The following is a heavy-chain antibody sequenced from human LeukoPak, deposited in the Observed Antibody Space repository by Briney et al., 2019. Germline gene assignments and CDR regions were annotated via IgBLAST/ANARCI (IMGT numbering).Heavy chain of an antibody. Sequence: PSETLSLTCTVSGGSISSGGYYWSWIRQPPGKGLEWIGYIYYSGSTNYNPSLKSRVTISVDTSKNQFSLKLSFVTAADTAVYYCARDDSIGYFQHWGQGTLVTVSS. CDR1: GGSISSGGYY. CDR3: ARDDSIGYFQH. V-gene: IGHV4-61*08. CDR2: IYYSGST. J-gene: IGHJ1*01. D-gene: IGHD3-22*01.